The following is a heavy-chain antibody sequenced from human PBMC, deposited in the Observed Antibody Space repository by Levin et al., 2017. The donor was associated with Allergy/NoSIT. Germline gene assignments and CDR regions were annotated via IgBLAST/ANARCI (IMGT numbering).Heavy chain of an antibody. CDR3: TSWAMYHYDRSAFDYFYYAVNV. CDR2: ISAGGNYI. CDR1: GILFSSYD. J-gene: IGHJ6*02. Sequence: ASVKVSCAASGILFSSYDMNWVRQAPGKGLEWVSSISAGGNYIYYADSVKGRFTIPRDNAKNSFFLQMNSLRAEDTAVYYCTSWAMYHYDRSAFDYFYYAVNVWGQGTTVTVSS. D-gene: IGHD3-22*01. V-gene: IGHV3-21*01.